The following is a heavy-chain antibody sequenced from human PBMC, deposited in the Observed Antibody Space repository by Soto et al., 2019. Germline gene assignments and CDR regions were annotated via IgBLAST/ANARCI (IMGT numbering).Heavy chain of an antibody. CDR2: IFSNDDK. Sequence: QVTLKESGPVLVKPTETLTLTCTVSGVSLNDATMGVSWIRQPHGKALEWLANIFSNDDKSYTSSLKSRLTISKDTSESQVVLTMTNVDPVDTATYYCARIFRASYFIDWGQGTLVTVSS. CDR1: GVSLNDATMG. CDR3: ARIFRASYFID. V-gene: IGHV2-26*01. D-gene: IGHD1-26*01. J-gene: IGHJ4*02.